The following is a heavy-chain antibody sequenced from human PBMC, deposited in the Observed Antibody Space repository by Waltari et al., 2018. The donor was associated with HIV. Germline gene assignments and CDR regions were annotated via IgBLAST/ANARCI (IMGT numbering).Heavy chain of an antibody. Sequence: EVQLVQSGAEVKKPGESLRISCKGSGYRFTSYWVHWVRQMPGKGLEGGGRIESSDYYTTYSPSFQRHVTISVDKSVSTAYVQWSSFMASDSAMYECTGEYYCETSGYSWGYWGQGTLVTVSS. CDR3: TGEYYCETSGYSWGY. CDR2: IESSDYYT. D-gene: IGHD3-22*01. J-gene: IGHJ4*02. CDR1: GYRFTSYW. V-gene: IGHV5-10-1*01.